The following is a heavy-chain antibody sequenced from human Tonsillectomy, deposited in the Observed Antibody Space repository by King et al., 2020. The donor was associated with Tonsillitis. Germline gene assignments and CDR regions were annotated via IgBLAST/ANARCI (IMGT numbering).Heavy chain of an antibody. Sequence: VQLQESGPGLVKPSETLSLTCTVSGGSVSSGSYYWSWIRQPPGKGLEWIGYIYYSGSTNYNPSLKSRVTISVDTSKNQFSLKLSSVTAADTAVYYCASSYYYDSSGYYSGYYYYYGMDVWGQGTTVTVSS. D-gene: IGHD3-22*01. J-gene: IGHJ6*02. CDR2: IYYSGST. V-gene: IGHV4-61*01. CDR1: GGSVSSGSYY. CDR3: ASSYYYDSSGYYSGYYYYYGMDV.